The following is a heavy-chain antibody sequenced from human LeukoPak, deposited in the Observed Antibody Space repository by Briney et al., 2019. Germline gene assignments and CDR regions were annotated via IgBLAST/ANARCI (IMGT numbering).Heavy chain of an antibody. V-gene: IGHV3-23*01. Sequence: PGGSLRLSCSASGFTFTTYGMNWVRQAPGKGLEWVSGIGGSGTRTYYADSVKGRFTVSRDNSKNTLYLQMNSLRAEDTAVYYCAKDGAGSQSYCSSTSCYVDYWGQGTLVTVSS. D-gene: IGHD2-2*01. J-gene: IGHJ4*02. CDR1: GFTFTTYG. CDR2: IGGSGTRT. CDR3: AKDGAGSQSYCSSTSCYVDY.